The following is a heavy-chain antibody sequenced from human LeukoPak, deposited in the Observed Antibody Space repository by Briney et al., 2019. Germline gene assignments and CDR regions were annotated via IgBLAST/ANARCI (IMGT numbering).Heavy chain of an antibody. D-gene: IGHD6-19*01. CDR1: GFSFSNSW. CDR3: TRDSGWNRFDY. V-gene: IGHV3-7*01. CDR2: IKEDGSQK. Sequence: GGSLRLSCAASGFSFSNSWMTWVRQAPGKGLEWVANIKEDGSQKNYVDSVKGRFTISRDNAKNSLYLQMNSLRAEDTALYYCTRDSGWNRFDYWGQGTLVTVSS. J-gene: IGHJ4*02.